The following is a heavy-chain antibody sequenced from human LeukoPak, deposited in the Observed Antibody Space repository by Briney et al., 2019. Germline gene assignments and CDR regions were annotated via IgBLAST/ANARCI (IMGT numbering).Heavy chain of an antibody. CDR1: GFTFSTYT. CDR3: ARGTGNHDDY. J-gene: IGHJ4*02. Sequence: GGSLRLSCAASGFTFSTYTMNWVRQAPGKGLEWVSSISSSSSYIYYADSVKGRFTISRDNAKNSLYLQMNSLRAEDTAVYYCARGTGNHDDYWGQGTLVTVSS. D-gene: IGHD1-1*01. V-gene: IGHV3-21*01. CDR2: ISSSSSYI.